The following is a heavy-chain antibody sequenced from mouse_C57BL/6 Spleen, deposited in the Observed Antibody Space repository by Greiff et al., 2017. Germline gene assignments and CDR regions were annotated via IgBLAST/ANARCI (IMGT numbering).Heavy chain of an antibody. Sequence: VQLQQSGPGLVAPSQSLSITCTVSGFSLTSYGVDWVRQSPGKGLEWLGVIWGVGSTNYNSALKSRLSISKDNSKSQVFLKMNSLQTDDTAMYYCARLLPPFAYWGQGTLVTVSA. D-gene: IGHD1-1*01. CDR2: IWGVGST. V-gene: IGHV2-6*01. CDR3: ARLLPPFAY. CDR1: GFSLTSYG. J-gene: IGHJ3*01.